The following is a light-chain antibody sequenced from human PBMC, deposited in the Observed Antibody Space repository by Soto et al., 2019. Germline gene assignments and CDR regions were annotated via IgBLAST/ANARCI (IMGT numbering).Light chain of an antibody. CDR2: NAS. CDR1: SSDVGGYNY. J-gene: IGLJ1*01. V-gene: IGLV2-11*01. Sequence: QSVLTQPRSVSGSPGQSITMSCTGISSDVGGYNYVSWYQQHPGKAPKLIIFNASERPSGVPDRFSGSKSGNTASLAITGLQAEDEADYYCQSYDNSLSGFYVFGTGTKLTVL. CDR3: QSYDNSLSGFYV.